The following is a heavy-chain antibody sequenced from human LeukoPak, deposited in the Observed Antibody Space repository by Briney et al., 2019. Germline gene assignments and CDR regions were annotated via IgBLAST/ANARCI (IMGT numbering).Heavy chain of an antibody. V-gene: IGHV1-2*02. CDR3: ARVTSPARRGRTLVAAAATPFDF. CDR1: GYTFTGYY. Sequence: ASVKVSCKASGYTFTGYYMHWVRQAPGQGLEWMGWINPNSGGTNYAQKLQGRVTMTTDTSTSTAYMELSSLTSDDTAIYFCARVTSPARRGRTLVAAAATPFDFWGQGTLVTVSS. CDR2: INPNSGGT. D-gene: IGHD6-13*01. J-gene: IGHJ4*02.